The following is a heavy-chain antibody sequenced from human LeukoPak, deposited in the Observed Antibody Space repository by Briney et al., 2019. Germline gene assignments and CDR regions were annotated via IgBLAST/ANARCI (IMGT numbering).Heavy chain of an antibody. CDR2: IYSGGST. V-gene: IGHV3-53*01. J-gene: IGHJ6*03. CDR3: ARVVHASYYYCYMDV. Sequence: GGSLRLSCAASGFTVSSNYMSWVRQAPGKGLEWVSAIYSGGSTYYADSVKGRFTISRDNSKNTLYLQMNSLRAEDTAVYYCARVVHASYYYCYMDVWGKGTTVTVS. CDR1: GFTVSSNY.